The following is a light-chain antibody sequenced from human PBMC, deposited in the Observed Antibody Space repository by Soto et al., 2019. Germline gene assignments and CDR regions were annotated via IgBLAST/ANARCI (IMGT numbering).Light chain of an antibody. V-gene: IGLV2-14*03. CDR3: SSYTSSSLHV. CDR1: SSDVGGYNY. J-gene: IGLJ1*01. Sequence: ALTQPASVSGSPGQSITISCTGTSSDVGGYNYVSWYQQHPGKAPKPMIYDVSNRPSGVSNRFSGSKSGNTASLTISGLQAEDEADYYCSSYTSSSLHVFGTGTKVTVL. CDR2: DVS.